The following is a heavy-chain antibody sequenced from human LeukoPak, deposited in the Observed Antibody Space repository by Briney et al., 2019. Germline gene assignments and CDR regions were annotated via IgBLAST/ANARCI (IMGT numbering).Heavy chain of an antibody. CDR3: ARALATQDTSCYGP. J-gene: IGHJ5*02. CDR1: GFTFSSYS. CDR2: IGSSSSYI. V-gene: IGHV3-21*01. Sequence: GGSLRLSCAASGFTFSSYSMNWVRQAPGKGLEWVSSIGSSSSYIYYADSVKGRFTISRDNAKNSLYLQMNSLRAEDTAVYYCARALATQDTSCYGPWGQGTLVTVSS. D-gene: IGHD2-2*01.